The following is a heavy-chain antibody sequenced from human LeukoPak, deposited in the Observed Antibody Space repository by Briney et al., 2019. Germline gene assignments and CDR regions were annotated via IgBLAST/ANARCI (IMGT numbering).Heavy chain of an antibody. CDR3: ARDSGSYYFDY. Sequence: GGSLRLSCAASGFTFSSYGMHWVRQAPGKGLEWVAVIWYDGSNKYYADTVKGRFTISRDNSKNTLYLQMNSLRAEDTAVYYCARDSGSYYFDYWGQGTLVTVSS. V-gene: IGHV3-33*01. CDR2: IWYDGSNK. CDR1: GFTFSSYG. J-gene: IGHJ4*02. D-gene: IGHD1-26*01.